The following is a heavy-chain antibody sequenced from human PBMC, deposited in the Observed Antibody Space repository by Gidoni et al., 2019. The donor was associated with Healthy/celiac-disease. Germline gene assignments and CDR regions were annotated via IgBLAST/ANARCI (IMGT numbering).Heavy chain of an antibody. CDR1: GFTFSNAW. D-gene: IGHD3-3*01. CDR2: IKSKTDGGTT. J-gene: IGHJ4*02. CDR3: TTYDFWSGYPYYFDY. V-gene: IGHV3-15*01. Sequence: EVQLVESGGGLVKPGGSLRLSCAASGFTFSNAWMSWGRQAPGKGLEWVGRIKSKTDGGTTDYAAPVKGRFTISRDDSKNTLYLQMNSLKTEDTAVYYCTTYDFWSGYPYYFDYWGQGTLVTVSS.